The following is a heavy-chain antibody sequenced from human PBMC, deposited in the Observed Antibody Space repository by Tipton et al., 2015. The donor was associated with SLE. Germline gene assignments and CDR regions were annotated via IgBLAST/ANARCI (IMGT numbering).Heavy chain of an antibody. CDR2: ISSSSSYI. Sequence: SLRLSCSASGFTFSSYAMHWVRQAPGKGLEWVSSISSSSSYIYYADSVKGRFTISRDNAKNSLYLQMNSLRAEDTAVYYCARDYQQLVEGWFDPWGQGTLVTVSS. D-gene: IGHD6-13*01. V-gene: IGHV3-21*01. CDR1: GFTFSSYA. J-gene: IGHJ5*02. CDR3: ARDYQQLVEGWFDP.